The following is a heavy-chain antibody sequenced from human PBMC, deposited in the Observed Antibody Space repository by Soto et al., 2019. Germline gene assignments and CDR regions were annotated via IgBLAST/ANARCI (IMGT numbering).Heavy chain of an antibody. Sequence: ASVKVSCKASGYTFASYGISWVRQAPGQGLEWMGWISAYSGNTNYAQKLQGRVTMTNMDPVDTATYYCARIECSGGSCYYYYYGMDVWGQGTTVTVSS. CDR3: YYGMDV. V-gene: IGHV1-18*01. D-gene: IGHD2-15*01. CDR2: ISAYSGNT. J-gene: IGHJ6*02. CDR1: GYTFASYG.